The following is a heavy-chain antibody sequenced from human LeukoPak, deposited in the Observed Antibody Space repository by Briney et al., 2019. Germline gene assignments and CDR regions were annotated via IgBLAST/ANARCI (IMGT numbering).Heavy chain of an antibody. V-gene: IGHV3-48*01. Sequence: PGGSLRLSCAAAGFTFSSYSMNWVRQAPGKGLEWVSYISSSSSTIYYADSVKGRFTISRDNSKNSLYLQMNSLRAEDTAVYYCARDRDVDTAMPWGKGTTVTVSS. CDR1: GFTFSSYS. D-gene: IGHD5-18*01. J-gene: IGHJ6*04. CDR3: ARDRDVDTAMP. CDR2: ISSSSSTI.